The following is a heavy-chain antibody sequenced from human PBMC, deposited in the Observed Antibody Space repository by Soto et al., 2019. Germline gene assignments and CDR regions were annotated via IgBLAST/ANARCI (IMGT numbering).Heavy chain of an antibody. V-gene: IGHV1-69*04. J-gene: IGHJ6*03. CDR3: ARDLAEGVATDPYYYYYYMDV. CDR2: IIPILGIA. D-gene: IGHD3-3*01. CDR1: GGTFSSYT. Sequence: ASVKVSCKASGGTFSSYTISWVRQAPGQGLEWMGRIIPILGIANYAQKFQGRVTITADKSTSTAYMELSSLRSEDTAVYYCARDLAEGVATDPYYYYYYMDVWGKGTTVTVSS.